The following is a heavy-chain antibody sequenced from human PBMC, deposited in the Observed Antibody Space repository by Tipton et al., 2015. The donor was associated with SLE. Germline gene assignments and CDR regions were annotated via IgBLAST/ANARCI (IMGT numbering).Heavy chain of an antibody. D-gene: IGHD4-23*01. CDR2: IYYSGST. CDR3: VRRDYGGLGGAFDI. J-gene: IGHJ3*02. CDR1: GDSISSDAYY. Sequence: TLSLTCTDSGDSISSDAYYWSWIRQHPGKGLEWIGYIYYSGSTYYNPSLKSRVTISVDTSKNQFSLNLRSLTAADTAVYYCVRRDYGGLGGAFDIWGQGTMVTVSS. V-gene: IGHV4-31*03.